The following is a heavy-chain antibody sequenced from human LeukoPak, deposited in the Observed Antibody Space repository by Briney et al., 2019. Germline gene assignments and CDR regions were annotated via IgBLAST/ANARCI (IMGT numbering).Heavy chain of an antibody. V-gene: IGHV3-23*01. J-gene: IGHJ6*03. CDR1: GFTYRNYA. Sequence: GGSLRLSCVVSGFTYRNYAMSWVRQTPGKGLEWVSVISGSGGNTYYADSVRGRFTISRDNAKNSLFLQMNSLRVDDTATYYCARAGEMRYMDVWGKGTAVAVS. CDR3: ARAGEMRYMDV. CDR2: ISGSGGNT. D-gene: IGHD5-24*01.